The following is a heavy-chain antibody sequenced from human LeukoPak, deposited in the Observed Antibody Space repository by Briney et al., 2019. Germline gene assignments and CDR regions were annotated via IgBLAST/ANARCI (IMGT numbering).Heavy chain of an antibody. Sequence: GASVKVSCKASGYTFTDYYRHWVQQAPGKGLEWMGRVDPEDGETIYAEKFQGRVTITADTSTDTAYMELSSLRSEDTAVYYCATAGWELLRDAFDIWGQGTMVTVSS. D-gene: IGHD1-26*01. V-gene: IGHV1-69-2*01. CDR1: GYTFTDYY. CDR3: ATAGWELLRDAFDI. CDR2: VDPEDGET. J-gene: IGHJ3*02.